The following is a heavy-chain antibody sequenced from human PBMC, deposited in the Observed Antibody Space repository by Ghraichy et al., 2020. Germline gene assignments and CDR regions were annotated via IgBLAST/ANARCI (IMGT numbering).Heavy chain of an antibody. D-gene: IGHD1-26*01. J-gene: IGHJ6*02. CDR3: AREFGGSLHPSGYYGMDG. Sequence: ASVKVSCKASGYTFTGYYMHWVRQAPGQGLEWMGWINPNSGGTNYAQKFQGWVTMTRDTSISTAYMELSRLRSDDTAVYYCAREFGGSLHPSGYYGMDGWGQGTTVTVSS. CDR1: GYTFTGYY. CDR2: INPNSGGT. V-gene: IGHV1-2*04.